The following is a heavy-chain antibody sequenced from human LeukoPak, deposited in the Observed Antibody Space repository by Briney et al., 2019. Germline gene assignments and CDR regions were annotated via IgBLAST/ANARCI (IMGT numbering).Heavy chain of an antibody. D-gene: IGHD6-19*01. J-gene: IGHJ4*02. Sequence: ASVKVSCKASGYTFTSYDINWVRQATGQGLEWMGWMNPNSGNTGYAQKFQGRVTKTRNTSISTAYMELSSLRSEDTAVYYCARGEAVAGTTTDYWGQGTLVTVSS. V-gene: IGHV1-8*01. CDR2: MNPNSGNT. CDR1: GYTFTSYD. CDR3: ARGEAVAGTTTDY.